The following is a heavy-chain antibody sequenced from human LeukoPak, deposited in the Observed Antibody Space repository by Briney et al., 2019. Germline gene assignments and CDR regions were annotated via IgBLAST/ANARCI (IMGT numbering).Heavy chain of an antibody. V-gene: IGHV4-34*01. Sequence: SETLSLTCAVYGGSFSGYYWSWIRQPPGKGLEWIGEINHSGSTNYNPSLKSRVTISVDTSKNQFSLKLSSVTAADTAVYYCARYDSSGHFDYRGQGTLVTVSS. D-gene: IGHD3-22*01. CDR1: GGSFSGYY. J-gene: IGHJ4*02. CDR2: INHSGST. CDR3: ARYDSSGHFDY.